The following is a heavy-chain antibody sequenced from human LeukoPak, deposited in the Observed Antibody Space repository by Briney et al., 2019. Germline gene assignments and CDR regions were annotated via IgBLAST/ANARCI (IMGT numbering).Heavy chain of an antibody. J-gene: IGHJ4*02. Sequence: GGSLRLSCAASGFNFSNYNMNWVRQAPGKGLEWASYITSGSSYIYYADSLKGRFTISRDNAKNSLYLQMNSLRAEDTAVYYCARHYYDDSGYPGIDYWGQGILVTVSS. D-gene: IGHD3-22*01. CDR1: GFNFSNYN. CDR3: ARHYYDDSGYPGIDY. CDR2: ITSGSSYI. V-gene: IGHV3-21*06.